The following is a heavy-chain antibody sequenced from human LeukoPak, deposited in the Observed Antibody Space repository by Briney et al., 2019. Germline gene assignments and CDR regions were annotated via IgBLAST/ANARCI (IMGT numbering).Heavy chain of an antibody. D-gene: IGHD3-16*01. CDR1: GYSISSGYY. Sequence: SETLSLTCAVSGYSISSGYYWGWIRQPPGKRLEWIGSIYHSGSTYYNPSLKSRVTISVDTSKNQFSLKLSSVTAADTAVYYCARHPWGPGAFDIWGQGTMVTVSS. J-gene: IGHJ3*02. V-gene: IGHV4-38-2*01. CDR3: ARHPWGPGAFDI. CDR2: IYHSGST.